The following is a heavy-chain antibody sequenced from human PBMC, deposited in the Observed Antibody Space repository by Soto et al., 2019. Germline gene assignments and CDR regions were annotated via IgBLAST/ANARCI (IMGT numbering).Heavy chain of an antibody. D-gene: IGHD6-6*01. V-gene: IGHV3-9*01. CDR1: GFTFDDYA. CDR3: AKALYSSSSSAFDI. CDR2: FSWNSGSI. Sequence: GGSLRLSCAASGFTFDDYAMHWVRQAPGKGLEWVSGFSWNSGSIGYADSVKGRFTISRDNAKNSLYLKMNSLGAEDTALYYCAKALYSSSSSAFDIWGQGTMVTVSS. J-gene: IGHJ3*02.